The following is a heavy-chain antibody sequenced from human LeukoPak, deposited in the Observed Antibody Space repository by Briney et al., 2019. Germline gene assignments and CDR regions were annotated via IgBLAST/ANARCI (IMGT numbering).Heavy chain of an antibody. V-gene: IGHV3-15*01. D-gene: IGHD3-3*01. CDR1: GFTFSNAW. Sequence: GGSLRLSCAASGFTFSNAWMSWVRQAPGKGLEWVGRIKSKTDGGTTDYAAPVKGRFTISRDDSKNTLYLQMNSLKTEDTAVYYCTTAQDFWSGYYWYFDLWGRGTLVTVSS. J-gene: IGHJ2*01. CDR3: TTAQDFWSGYYWYFDL. CDR2: IKSKTDGGTT.